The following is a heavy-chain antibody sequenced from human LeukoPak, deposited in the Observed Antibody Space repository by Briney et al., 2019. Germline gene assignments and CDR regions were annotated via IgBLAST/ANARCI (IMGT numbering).Heavy chain of an antibody. Sequence: SETLSLTCTVSGGSISSNYWSWFRQPPAKGREWIGYIYYSGSNKYNPSLKRRVSISVETSKTKFSLKLSSVTAADTAVYYCARHTDYGGNSRWFDPWGQGTLVTVSS. V-gene: IGHV4-59*08. CDR3: ARHTDYGGNSRWFDP. CDR2: IYYSGSN. D-gene: IGHD4-23*01. CDR1: GGSISSNY. J-gene: IGHJ5*02.